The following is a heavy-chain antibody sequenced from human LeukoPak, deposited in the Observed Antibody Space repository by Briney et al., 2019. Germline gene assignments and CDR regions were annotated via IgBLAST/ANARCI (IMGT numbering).Heavy chain of an antibody. CDR1: GFTFSSYA. CDR2: IYRDDTT. CDR3: ARAAYDSGSYIVNHDY. Sequence: PGGSLRLSCAASGFTFSSYAMSWVRQAPGKGLEWVSVIYRDDTTYYADSVKGRFTISRDNSRNTLYLQMNSLRAEDTAVYYCARAAYDSGSYIVNHDYWGQGTLVTVSS. J-gene: IGHJ4*02. V-gene: IGHV3-53*01. D-gene: IGHD3-22*01.